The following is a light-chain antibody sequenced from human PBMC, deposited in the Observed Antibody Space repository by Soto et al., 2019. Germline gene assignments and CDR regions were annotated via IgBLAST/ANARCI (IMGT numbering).Light chain of an antibody. CDR3: SSYTSSSTRV. J-gene: IGLJ2*01. CDR2: DVS. V-gene: IGLV2-14*01. Sequence: QSVLSQPASVSGSPGQSITISCTGTSSDGGGYKYVSWYQQHPGKAPKLMIYDVSNRPSGVSNRFSGSKSGNTASLTISGLQAEDEADYYCSSYTSSSTRVFGGGTKLTVL. CDR1: SSDGGGYKY.